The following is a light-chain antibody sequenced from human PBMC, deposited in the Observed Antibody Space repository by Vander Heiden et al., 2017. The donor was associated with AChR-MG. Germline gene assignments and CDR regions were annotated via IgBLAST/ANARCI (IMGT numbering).Light chain of an antibody. J-gene: IGKJ2*01. V-gene: IGKV3-20*01. CDR2: GAS. CDR3: QQDGSSYT. Sequence: EIVLTQSPGTLSLSPGERATLSCRASQSVSSSYLAWYQQKPGQAPRLLIYGASNRATGIPDRFSGSGSGTDFTLTISRLEPEDFAVYYCQQDGSSYTFGQGTKLEIK. CDR1: QSVSSSY.